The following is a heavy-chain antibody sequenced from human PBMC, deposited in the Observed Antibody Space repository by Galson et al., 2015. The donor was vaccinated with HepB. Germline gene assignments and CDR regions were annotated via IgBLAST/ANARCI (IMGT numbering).Heavy chain of an antibody. CDR1: GFTFSSYT. J-gene: IGHJ4*02. D-gene: IGHD3-10*01. V-gene: IGHV3-23*01. Sequence: SLRLSCAASGFTFSSYTMTWVRQAPGKGLEWVSAISGGGTTTYYADSVKGRFTISRDNFKNTLFLQMNSLRAEDTAIYYCTKEPYGSGTYHSEYWGQGTLVTVPS. CDR3: TKEPYGSGTYHSEY. CDR2: ISGGGTTT.